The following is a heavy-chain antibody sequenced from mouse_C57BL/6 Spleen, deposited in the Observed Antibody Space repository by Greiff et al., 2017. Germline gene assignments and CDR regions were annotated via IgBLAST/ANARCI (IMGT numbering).Heavy chain of an antibody. J-gene: IGHJ4*01. CDR1: GYTFTSYW. CDR3: ARDGYCGGYAMDY. Sequence: VQLQQPGAELVRPGSSVKLSCKASGYTFTSYWMHWVKQRPIQGLEWIGNIDPSDSETHYNQKFKDKATLTVDKSSSTAYMQHSSLTSEESAVYYCARDGYCGGYAMDYWGQGTSVTVSS. D-gene: IGHD2-3*01. CDR2: IDPSDSET. V-gene: IGHV1-52*01.